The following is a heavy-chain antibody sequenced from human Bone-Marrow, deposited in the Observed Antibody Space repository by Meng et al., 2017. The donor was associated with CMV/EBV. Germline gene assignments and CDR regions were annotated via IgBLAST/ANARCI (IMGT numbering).Heavy chain of an antibody. V-gene: IGHV4-30-4*08. Sequence: SETRSLTCTVSGGSTSSDDYYWSWIRQPPGKGLEWIGYIYYSVNTYYNPSLKSRLTISVDTSKNQFSLKLNSVIAAVTALYCCARTTVTTGGWFDPWGQGTLVTVSS. D-gene: IGHD4-17*01. J-gene: IGHJ5*02. CDR3: ARTTVTTGGWFDP. CDR1: GGSTSSDDYY. CDR2: IYYSVNT.